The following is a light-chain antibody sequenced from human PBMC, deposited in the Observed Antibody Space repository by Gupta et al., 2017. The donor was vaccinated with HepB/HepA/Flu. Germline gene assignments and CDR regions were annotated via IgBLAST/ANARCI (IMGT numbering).Light chain of an antibody. CDR3: QQSYSTPRT. J-gene: IGKJ2*01. Sequence: DIQMTQSPSSLSASVGDTVTITCRASQSISSYLNWYQQKPGKAPKLLIYDASSLQSGVPSRFSGSGSGTDFTLTISSLQPEDFATYYCQQSYSTPRTFGQGTKLDIK. CDR1: QSISSY. V-gene: IGKV1-39*01. CDR2: DAS.